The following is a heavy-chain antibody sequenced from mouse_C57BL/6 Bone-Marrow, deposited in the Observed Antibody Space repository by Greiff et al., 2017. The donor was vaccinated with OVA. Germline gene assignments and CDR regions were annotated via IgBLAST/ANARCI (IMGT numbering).Heavy chain of an antibody. CDR3: ARAGIYDGHYFDD. CDR1: GYTFTSYW. D-gene: IGHD2-3*01. CDR2: IHPNSGST. Sequence: QVQLQQPGAELVKPGASVKLSCKASGYTFTSYWMHWVKQRPGQGLEWIGMIHPNSGSTNYNEKFKSKATLTVDKSSSTAYMQLSSLTSEDSAVYYCARAGIYDGHYFDDWGQGTTLTVSS. J-gene: IGHJ2*01. V-gene: IGHV1-64*01.